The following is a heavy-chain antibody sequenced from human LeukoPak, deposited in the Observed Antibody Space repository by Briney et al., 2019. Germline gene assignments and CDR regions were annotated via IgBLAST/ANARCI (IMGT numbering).Heavy chain of an antibody. J-gene: IGHJ4*02. V-gene: IGHV4-59*08. CDR3: ARHLGSSGWSPGY. CDR2: IYDSGST. CDR1: GGSISSYY. Sequence: PSETLSLTCTVSGGSISSYYWSWIRQPPGKGLEWIGYIYDSGSTNYNPSLKSRVTISVDTSKNQFSLKLSSVTAADTAVYYCARHLGSSGWSPGYWGQGTLVTVSS. D-gene: IGHD6-19*01.